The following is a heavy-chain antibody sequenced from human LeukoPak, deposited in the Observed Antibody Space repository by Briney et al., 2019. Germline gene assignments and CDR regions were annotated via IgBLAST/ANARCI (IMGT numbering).Heavy chain of an antibody. CDR1: GFTFSSYG. CDR2: ISYDGSNK. J-gene: IGHJ4*02. CDR3: AKAYDFWSGYYVD. D-gene: IGHD3-3*01. Sequence: QPGRSLRLSCAASGFTFSSYGMHWVRQAPGKGLEWVAAISYDGSNKYYADSAKGRFTISRDNSKNTLYLQMNSLRAEDTAVYYCAKAYDFWSGYYVDWGQGTLVTVSS. V-gene: IGHV3-30*18.